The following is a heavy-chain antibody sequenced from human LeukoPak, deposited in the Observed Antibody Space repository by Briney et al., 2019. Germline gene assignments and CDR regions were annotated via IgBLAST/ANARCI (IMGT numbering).Heavy chain of an antibody. D-gene: IGHD1-26*01. CDR1: GGSISNGGYY. CDR2: IYYSGST. Sequence: SETLSLTCTVSGGSISNGGYYWSWIRQHPGKGLEWIGYIYYSGSTYYNPSLKSRVNISVDTSKNQFSLKLTSVTAADTAVYYCARAPTYSGSHYWGQGTLVTVSS. V-gene: IGHV4-31*03. CDR3: ARAPTYSGSHY. J-gene: IGHJ4*02.